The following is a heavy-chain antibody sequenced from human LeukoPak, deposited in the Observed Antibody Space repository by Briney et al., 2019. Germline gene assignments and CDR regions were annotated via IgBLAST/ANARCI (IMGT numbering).Heavy chain of an antibody. CDR3: ARGSGNVGGRLDP. CDR2: LYAGGAT. D-gene: IGHD2-8*01. V-gene: IGHV3-66*01. J-gene: IGHJ5*02. CDR1: GFSVSGIH. Sequence: GGSLRLSCVASGFSVSGIHMNWVRQAPGKDLEWVSGLYAGGATYYADSMGGRFTISRDHSKNTLYLQMTNLRVDDTAIYYCARGSGNVGGRLDPWGQGTRVTVSS.